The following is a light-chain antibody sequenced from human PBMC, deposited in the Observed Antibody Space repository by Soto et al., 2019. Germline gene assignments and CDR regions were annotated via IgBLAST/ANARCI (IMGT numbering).Light chain of an antibody. CDR1: QSISSW. V-gene: IGKV1-5*03. Sequence: DIQMTQSPSTLSASVGDRVTITCRASQSISSWLAWYQQKPGKAPKLLIYTASSLESGVPSRFSGNGSGTEFTLTISSLQPDDFATYYCQQYNSYSGLTFGGGTKVEIK. CDR2: TAS. CDR3: QQYNSYSGLT. J-gene: IGKJ4*01.